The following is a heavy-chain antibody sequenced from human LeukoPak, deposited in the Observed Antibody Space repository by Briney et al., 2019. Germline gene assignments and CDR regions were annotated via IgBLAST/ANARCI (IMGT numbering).Heavy chain of an antibody. D-gene: IGHD3-10*01. CDR3: ARGPPQEGLLWFGEQSAPFDY. Sequence: SETLSLTCTVSGGSISSSSYYWGWIRQPPGKGLEWIGSIYYSGSTYYNPSLKSRVTISVDTSKNQFSLKLSSVTAADTAVYYCARGPPQEGLLWFGEQSAPFDYWGQGTLVTVSS. J-gene: IGHJ4*02. CDR2: IYYSGST. CDR1: GGSISSSSYY. V-gene: IGHV4-39*07.